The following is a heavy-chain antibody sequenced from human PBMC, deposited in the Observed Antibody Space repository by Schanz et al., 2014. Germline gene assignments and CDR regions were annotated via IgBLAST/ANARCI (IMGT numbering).Heavy chain of an antibody. CDR1: GGSISSSSYY. CDR2: IYYSGST. V-gene: IGHV4-39*01. CDR3: ARHSGYYYYYGMDV. J-gene: IGHJ6*02. Sequence: QLQLQESGPGLVKPSETLSLTCTVSGGSISSSSYYWGWIRQSPGKGLEWIGSIYYSGSTYYNPSLKSRATISVEPSKNQFSRKLSSVTAADTAVYYCARHSGYYYYYGMDVWGQGTTVTVSS.